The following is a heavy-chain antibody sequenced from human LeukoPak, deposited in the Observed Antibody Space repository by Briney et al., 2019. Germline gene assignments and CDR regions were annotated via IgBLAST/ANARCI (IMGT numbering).Heavy chain of an antibody. CDR2: IIPILGIA. J-gene: IGHJ4*02. CDR3: ARGDGSGKGTIWRVDY. D-gene: IGHD3-10*01. V-gene: IGHV1-69*04. CDR1: GGTFSSYA. Sequence: SVKVSCKASGGTFSSYAISWVRQAPGQGLEWMGRIIPILGIANYAQKFQGRVTITADKSTSTAYMELSSLRSEDTAVYYCARGDGSGKGTIWRVDYWGQGTLVTVSS.